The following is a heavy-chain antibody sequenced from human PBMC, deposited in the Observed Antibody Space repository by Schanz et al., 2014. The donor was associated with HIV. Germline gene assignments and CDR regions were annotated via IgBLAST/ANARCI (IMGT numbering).Heavy chain of an antibody. V-gene: IGHV3-23*04. CDR1: GFTFSSYA. J-gene: IGHJ5*02. D-gene: IGHD6-13*01. Sequence: EVQLVESGGGLVQPGRSLRLSCAASGFTFSSYAMSWVRQAPGKGLEWVSAVSGTGDSTYYADSVKGRFTVSRDNSKNMLYLQMNSLRAEDTAVYYCAREYYSRNWNWFDPWGQGTLVTVSS. CDR2: VSGTGDST. CDR3: AREYYSRNWNWFDP.